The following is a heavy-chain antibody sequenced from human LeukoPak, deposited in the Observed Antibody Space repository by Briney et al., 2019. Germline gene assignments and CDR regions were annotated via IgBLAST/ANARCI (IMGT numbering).Heavy chain of an antibody. CDR3: ARDLVTVTKGFDI. D-gene: IGHD4-17*01. CDR1: GDSFSSHY. CDR2: ISHIGRT. V-gene: IGHV4-59*11. J-gene: IGHJ3*02. Sequence: SETLSLTCAVSGDSFSSHYWSWIRQSPGTGLEWIGYISHIGRTNYNPSLKSRVTISIDTSKNQFSLKLRSVTAADTAVYYCARDLVTVTKGFDIWGQGTMVSVSS.